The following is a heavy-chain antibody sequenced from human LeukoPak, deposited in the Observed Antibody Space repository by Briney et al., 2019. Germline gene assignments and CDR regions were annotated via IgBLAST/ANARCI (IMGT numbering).Heavy chain of an antibody. CDR1: GFTFDDYA. V-gene: IGHV3-9*01. J-gene: IGHJ4*02. Sequence: GRSLRLSCSASGFTFDDYAMHWVRQAPGKGLEWVSGISWNSGSIGYADSVKGRFTISRDNAKNPLYLQMNSLRAEDTALYYCAKVGERTSYYFDYWGQGTLVTVSS. CDR3: AKVGERTSYYFDY. CDR2: ISWNSGSI. D-gene: IGHD3-16*01.